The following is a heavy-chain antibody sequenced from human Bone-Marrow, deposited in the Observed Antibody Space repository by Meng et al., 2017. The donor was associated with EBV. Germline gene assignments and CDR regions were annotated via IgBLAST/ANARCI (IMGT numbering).Heavy chain of an antibody. V-gene: IGHV1-69*09. J-gene: IGHJ5*02. CDR3: ARDGIAVPGGSNWFDP. D-gene: IGHD6-19*01. Sequence: QVAIALSGAGVKQPGASVKVSCKVSGAIFPNLAFTWVRQVPGKGLDWMGRFLPILGAANYAQKFQCRLTITADKSTTTAFMELRSLRVDDTAVYFCARDGIAVPGGSNWFDPWGQGTLVTVSS. CDR1: GAIFPNLA. CDR2: FLPILGAA.